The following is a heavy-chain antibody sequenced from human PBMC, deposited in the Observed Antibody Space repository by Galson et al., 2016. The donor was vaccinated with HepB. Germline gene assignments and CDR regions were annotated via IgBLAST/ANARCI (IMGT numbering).Heavy chain of an antibody. Sequence: SLRLSCAASGFTFSGYGMHWVRQAPGKGLEWVAADSMDGRRKFYADSVKGRFTISRDNSNNILFLQMSSLRADDTAIYFCAKRHEYCPPVGCSVYYWGQGTLVSVSS. CDR3: AKRHEYCPPVGCSVYY. CDR2: DSMDGRRK. V-gene: IGHV3-30*18. D-gene: IGHD2/OR15-2a*01. CDR1: GFTFSGYG. J-gene: IGHJ4*02.